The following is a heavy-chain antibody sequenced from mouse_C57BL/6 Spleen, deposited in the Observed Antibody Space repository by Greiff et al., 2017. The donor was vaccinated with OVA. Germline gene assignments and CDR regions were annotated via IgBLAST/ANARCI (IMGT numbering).Heavy chain of an antibody. V-gene: IGHV1-76*01. CDR1: GYTFTDYY. Sequence: QVQLQQSGAELVRPGASVKLSCKASGYTFTDYYINWVKQRPGQGLEWIARIYPGSGNTYYNEKFKGKATLTAEKSSSTAYMQLSSLTSEDSAVYFGARSSYYGSSYVGYFEVWGTGTTVTVAS. CDR2: IYPGSGNT. CDR3: ARSSYYGSSYVGYFEV. D-gene: IGHD1-1*01. J-gene: IGHJ1*03.